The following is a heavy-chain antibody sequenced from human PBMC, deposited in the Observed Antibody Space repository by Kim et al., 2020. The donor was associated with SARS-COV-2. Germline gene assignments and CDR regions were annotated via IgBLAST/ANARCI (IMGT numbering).Heavy chain of an antibody. CDR3: ARLTESHYYGSGSWFDP. CDR1: GGSISSYY. Sequence: SETLSLTCTVSGGSISSYYWSWIRQPPGKGLEWIGYIYYSGSTNYNPSLKSRVTISVDTSKNQFSLKLSSVTAADTAVYYCARLTESHYYGSGSWFDPWGQGTLVTVSS. J-gene: IGHJ5*02. D-gene: IGHD3-10*01. V-gene: IGHV4-59*08. CDR2: IYYSGST.